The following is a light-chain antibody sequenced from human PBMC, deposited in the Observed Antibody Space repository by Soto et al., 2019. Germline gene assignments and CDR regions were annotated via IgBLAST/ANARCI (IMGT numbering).Light chain of an antibody. V-gene: IGKV1D-12*01. CDR2: DAS. Sequence: DIQMTKSPSSVSASVGARVTITCRASQGISSWLAWYQQKPGKAPKRLIYDASNLQSGVPSRFSGSGSGTEFTLTISSLQSEDFAVYYCQQYNNWWTVGQGNKVDIK. CDR3: QQYNNWWT. J-gene: IGKJ1*01. CDR1: QGISSW.